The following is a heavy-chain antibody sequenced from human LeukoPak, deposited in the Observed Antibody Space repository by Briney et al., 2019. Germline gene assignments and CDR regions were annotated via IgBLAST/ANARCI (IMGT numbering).Heavy chain of an antibody. Sequence: ASVKVSCEASGYTFTDYYIHWVRQAPGQGLECMGWINPNSFGTNYAQKFQDRVTMTRDTSISTAYMELSRLRSDDTAIYYCARDSATLPGSYFDYWGQGTLVTVSS. CDR2: INPNSFGT. CDR3: ARDSATLPGSYFDY. D-gene: IGHD2-15*01. CDR1: GYTFTDYY. J-gene: IGHJ4*02. V-gene: IGHV1-2*02.